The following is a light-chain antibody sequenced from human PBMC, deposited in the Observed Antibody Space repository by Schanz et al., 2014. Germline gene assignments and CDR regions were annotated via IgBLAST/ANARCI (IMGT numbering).Light chain of an antibody. CDR2: DTS. CDR3: QQYGVSPLT. V-gene: IGKV3D-20*01. CDR1: QTVKSTY. Sequence: EIVLTQSPGTLSLSPGERATLSCGASQTVKSTYLAWYQQKPGLAPRLLIFDTSTRATGIPDRFSGSGSGTDFTLTISSLEPEDFAVYYCQQYGVSPLTFGGGTKVEIQ. J-gene: IGKJ4*01.